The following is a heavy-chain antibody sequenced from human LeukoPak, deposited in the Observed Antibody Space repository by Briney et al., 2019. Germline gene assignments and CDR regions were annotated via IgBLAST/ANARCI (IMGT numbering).Heavy chain of an antibody. J-gene: IGHJ6*03. CDR2: INPSGGST. Sequence: ASVKVSCKASGYTFTSYYMHWVRQAPGQGLEWMGIINPSGGSTSYAQKFQGRVTMTRDTSTSTVYMELSSLRSEDTAVYYCARDRNGDYDYYYMDVWGKGTTVTVSS. D-gene: IGHD4-17*01. V-gene: IGHV1-46*01. CDR3: ARDRNGDYDYYYMDV. CDR1: GYTFTSYY.